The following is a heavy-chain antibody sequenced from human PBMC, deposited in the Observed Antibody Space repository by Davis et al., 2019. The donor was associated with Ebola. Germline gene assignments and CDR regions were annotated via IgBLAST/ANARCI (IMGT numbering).Heavy chain of an antibody. Sequence: GESLKISCAASGFTFSTYAMSWARQAPGKGLEWVSAISGSGGSTYYADSVRGRFTISRDNSRDTLYMEMNSLRAEDTAVYYCAKDLGSSGWYFDYWGQGTLVTVSS. CDR3: AKDLGSSGWYFDY. J-gene: IGHJ4*02. V-gene: IGHV3-23*01. CDR2: ISGSGGST. D-gene: IGHD6-19*01. CDR1: GFTFSTYA.